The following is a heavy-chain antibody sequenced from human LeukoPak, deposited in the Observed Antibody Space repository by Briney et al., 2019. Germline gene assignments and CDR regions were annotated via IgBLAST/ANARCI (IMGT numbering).Heavy chain of an antibody. CDR1: GGSISSYY. J-gene: IGHJ4*02. V-gene: IGHV4-4*07. CDR2: IYTSGST. D-gene: IGHD3-3*01. CDR3: ARGRYYDFWSGCYYFDY. Sequence: SETLSLTCTVSGGSISSYYWSWIRQPAGKGLEWIGRIYTSGSTNYNPSLKSRVTMSVDTSKNQFSLKLTSVTAADTAVYYCARGRYYDFWSGCYYFDYWGQGTLVTVSS.